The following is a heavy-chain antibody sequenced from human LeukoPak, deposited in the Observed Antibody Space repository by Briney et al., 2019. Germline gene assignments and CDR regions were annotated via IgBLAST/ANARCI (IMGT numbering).Heavy chain of an antibody. Sequence: AGGSLRLSCTVSGFTVSSNSMSWVRQAPGKGLEWVSFIYSGTIHYSDSVKGRFTISRDNSKNTLYLQMNSLRAEDTAVYYCASWGNYYDSSGYYLDDYWGQGTLVTVSS. CDR3: ASWGNYYDSSGYYLDDY. D-gene: IGHD3-22*01. V-gene: IGHV3-53*01. J-gene: IGHJ4*02. CDR2: IYSGTI. CDR1: GFTVSSNS.